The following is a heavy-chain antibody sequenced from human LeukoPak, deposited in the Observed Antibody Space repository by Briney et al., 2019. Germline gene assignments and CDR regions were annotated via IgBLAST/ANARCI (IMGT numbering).Heavy chain of an antibody. CDR2: IYYSGST. J-gene: IGHJ4*02. Sequence: PSETLSLTCTVSGGSISSGDYYWSWIRQPPGKGLEWIGYIYYSGSTYYNPSLKSRVTISVDTSKNQFSLKLSSVTAADTAVYYCAREKVPEQQLKRDYFDYWGQGTLVTVSS. CDR3: AREKVPEQQLKRDYFDY. V-gene: IGHV4-30-4*01. CDR1: GGSISSGDYY. D-gene: IGHD6-13*01.